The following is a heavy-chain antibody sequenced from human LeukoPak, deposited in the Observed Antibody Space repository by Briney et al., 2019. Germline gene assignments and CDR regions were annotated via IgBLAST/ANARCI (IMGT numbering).Heavy chain of an antibody. D-gene: IGHD2-15*01. J-gene: IGHJ5*02. CDR2: INHSGST. V-gene: IGHV4-34*01. Sequence: PGGSLRLSCAASGFSFSYHGMNWVRQPPGKGLEWIGEINHSGSTNYNPSLKSRVTISVDTSKNQFSLKLSSVTAADTAVYYCARLYYIVVVVAATPGRKYNWFDPWGQGTLVTVSS. CDR3: ARLYYIVVVVAATPGRKYNWFDP. CDR1: GFSFSYHG.